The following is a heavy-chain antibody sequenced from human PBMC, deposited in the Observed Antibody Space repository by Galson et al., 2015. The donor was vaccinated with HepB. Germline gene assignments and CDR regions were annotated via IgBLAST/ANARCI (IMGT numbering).Heavy chain of an antibody. CDR3: AKVGDDFWSGYYTGTGYYYGMDV. CDR2: ISSNGGST. J-gene: IGHJ6*02. Sequence: SLRLSCAASGFTFSSYAMHWVRQAPGKGLEYVSAISSNGGSTYYADSVKGRFTISRDNSKNTLYLQMNSLRAEDTAVYYCAKVGDDFWSGYYTGTGYYYGMDVWGQGTTVTVSS. V-gene: IGHV3-64*04. D-gene: IGHD3-3*01. CDR1: GFTFSSYA.